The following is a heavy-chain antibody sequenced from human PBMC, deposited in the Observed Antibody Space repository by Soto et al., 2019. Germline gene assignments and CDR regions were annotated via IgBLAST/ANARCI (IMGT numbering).Heavy chain of an antibody. CDR2: ISAHNGNT. V-gene: IGHV1-18*01. Sequence: QVHLVQSGAEVKKPGASVKVSCKGSGYGFTTYGITWVLQAPGQGLEWMAWISAHNGNTNYAQKLQGRVTVTRDTSTSTAYMQLRSLRSDDTAVYYCARGRYRDYWGQGALVTVSS. CDR1: GYGFTTYG. D-gene: IGHD1-1*01. J-gene: IGHJ4*02. CDR3: ARGRYRDY.